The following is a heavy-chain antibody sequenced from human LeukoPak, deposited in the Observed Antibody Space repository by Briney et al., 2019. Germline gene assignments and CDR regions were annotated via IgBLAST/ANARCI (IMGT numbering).Heavy chain of an antibody. CDR2: IYSGGST. Sequence: GGSLRLSCAASGFTFSSNYMSWVRQAPGKGLEWVSVIYSGGSTYYADSVKGRFTISRDNSKNTLYLQMNSLRAEDTAVYYCARDRQPYYYDSSAGGYGMDVWGQGTTVTVSS. D-gene: IGHD3-22*01. CDR1: GFTFSSNY. V-gene: IGHV3-66*01. J-gene: IGHJ6*02. CDR3: ARDRQPYYYDSSAGGYGMDV.